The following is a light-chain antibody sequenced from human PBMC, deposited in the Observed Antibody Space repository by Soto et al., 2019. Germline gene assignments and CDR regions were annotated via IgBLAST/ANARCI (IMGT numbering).Light chain of an antibody. CDR1: QGISSY. J-gene: IGKJ5*01. V-gene: IGKV1-8*01. CDR3: QQYHNWPPIT. CDR2: AAS. Sequence: AIRMTQSPSSLSASTGGRGTITCRASQGISSYLAWYQQKPGKAPKLLIYAASTLQSGVPSRFSGSGSGTDFTLTISCLQSEDFAVYYCQQYHNWPPITFGQGTRLEIK.